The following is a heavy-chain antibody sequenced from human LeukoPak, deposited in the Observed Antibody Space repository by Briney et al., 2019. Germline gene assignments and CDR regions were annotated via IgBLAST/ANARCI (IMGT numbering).Heavy chain of an antibody. J-gene: IGHJ4*02. Sequence: GASVKVSCKASGGTFSSYAISWVRQAPGQGLEWMGRIIPILGIANYAQKFQGRVTITADKSTSTAYMELSSLRSEDTAVYYCAKQGGVYSSSWIDYWGQGALVTVSS. CDR2: IIPILGIA. CDR1: GGTFSSYA. CDR3: AKQGGVYSSSWIDY. V-gene: IGHV1-69*04. D-gene: IGHD6-13*01.